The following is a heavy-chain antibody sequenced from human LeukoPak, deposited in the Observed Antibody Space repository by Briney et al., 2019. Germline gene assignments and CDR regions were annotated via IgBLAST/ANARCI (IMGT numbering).Heavy chain of an antibody. CDR2: IYYSGST. J-gene: IGHJ4*02. V-gene: IGHV4-31*03. D-gene: IGHD1-26*01. CDR1: GGSISSGGYY. CDR3: AREGVGATGSYS. Sequence: SETLSLTCTVSGGSISSGGYYWSWIRQHPGKGLEWIGCIYYSGSTYYNPSLKSRVTISVDTSQTQFSLKLSSVAAADTAVYDCAREGVGATGSYSWGQGTPVTVSS.